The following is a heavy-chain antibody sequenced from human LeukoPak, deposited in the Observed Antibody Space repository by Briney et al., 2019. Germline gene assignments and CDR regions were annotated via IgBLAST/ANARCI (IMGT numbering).Heavy chain of an antibody. Sequence: PSETLSLTCTVSGGSISSYYWSWIPQPPGKGLEWIGYIYYSGSTNYNPSLKSRVAISVDTSKNQFSLKLSSVTAADTAVYYCARGGRYCSSTSCYKYNWFDPWGQGTLVTVSS. CDR3: ARGGRYCSSTSCYKYNWFDP. D-gene: IGHD2-2*01. J-gene: IGHJ5*02. CDR1: GGSISSYY. V-gene: IGHV4-59*01. CDR2: IYYSGST.